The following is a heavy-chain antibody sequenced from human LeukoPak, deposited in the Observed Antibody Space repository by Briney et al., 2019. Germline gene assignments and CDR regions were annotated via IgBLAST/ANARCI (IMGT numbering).Heavy chain of an antibody. J-gene: IGHJ3*01. CDR3: ARRFRTGGDFHHDAYDV. D-gene: IGHD3-16*01. Sequence: SETLSLTCSVSGGSISDYFWGWIRKPPGKGLEWIGHVYYIGKPTCSPSLESRVSISVDTSKNQFSLELTSVTAADTAVYYCARRFRTGGDFHHDAYDVWGQGTVVTVSS. CDR1: GGSISDYF. CDR2: VYYIGKP. V-gene: IGHV4-59*12.